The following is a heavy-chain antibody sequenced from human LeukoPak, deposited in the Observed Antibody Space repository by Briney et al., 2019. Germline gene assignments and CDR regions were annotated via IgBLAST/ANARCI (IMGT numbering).Heavy chain of an antibody. Sequence: SETLSLTCTVSGGSISSYYWSWIRQPPGKGLEWIGYIYYSGSTNYNPSLKSRVTISVDTSKNQFSLKLSSVTAADTAVYYCARDNDYGDYDDWGQGTLVTVSS. CDR1: GGSISSYY. J-gene: IGHJ4*02. CDR3: ARDNDYGDYDD. CDR2: IYYSGST. D-gene: IGHD4-17*01. V-gene: IGHV4-59*01.